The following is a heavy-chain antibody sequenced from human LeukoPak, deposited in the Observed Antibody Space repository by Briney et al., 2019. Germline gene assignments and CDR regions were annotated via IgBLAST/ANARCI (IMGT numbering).Heavy chain of an antibody. Sequence: GGSLRLSCAASGFTFSHYWMSWVRQAPGKGLEWVGNIKQDGSDKYYVDSVKGRFAISRDNAKNSLYLQMNSLRAEDTAVYYCARDESAVPTYRFDYWGQGTLVTVSS. J-gene: IGHJ4*02. D-gene: IGHD1-1*01. CDR3: ARDESAVPTYRFDY. CDR2: IKQDGSDK. V-gene: IGHV3-7*03. CDR1: GFTFSHYW.